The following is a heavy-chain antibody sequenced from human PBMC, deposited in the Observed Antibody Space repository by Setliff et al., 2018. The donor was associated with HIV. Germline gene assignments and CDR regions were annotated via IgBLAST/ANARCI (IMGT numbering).Heavy chain of an antibody. J-gene: IGHJ4*02. CDR1: GFTFSSYE. CDR3: ARVTTGTTAGDY. V-gene: IGHV3-48*03. CDR2: ISRDSDRI. Sequence: AGGSLRLSCAASGFTFSSYEMTWVRQAPGKGLECISYISRDSDRIHYADSVKGRFTVSRDNAKNSLFLQMHSLRAEDTAVYYCARVTTGTTAGDYWGQGTLVTVSS. D-gene: IGHD1-1*01.